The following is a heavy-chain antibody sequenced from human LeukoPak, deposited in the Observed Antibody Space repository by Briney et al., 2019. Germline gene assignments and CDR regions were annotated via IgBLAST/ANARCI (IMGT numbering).Heavy chain of an antibody. Sequence: GGSLRLSCAASGFTFDDYAMHWVRQAPGKGLEWVSGISWNSGSIGYADSVKGRFTISRDNAKNSLYLQMNSLRAEDTALYYCAKVHGYSSGWYDYWGQGTLVTVSS. J-gene: IGHJ4*02. CDR3: AKVHGYSSGWYDY. V-gene: IGHV3-9*01. CDR1: GFTFDDYA. D-gene: IGHD6-19*01. CDR2: ISWNSGSI.